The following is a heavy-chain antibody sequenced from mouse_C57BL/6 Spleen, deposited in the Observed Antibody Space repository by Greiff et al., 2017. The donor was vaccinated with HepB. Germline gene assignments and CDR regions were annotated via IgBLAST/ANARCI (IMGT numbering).Heavy chain of an antibody. CDR3: ARAYYCSDPYAY. Sequence: VQLQQSGPELVKPGASVKMSCKASGYTFTDYNMHWVKQSHGKSLEWIGYINPNNGGTSYNQKFKGKATLTVNKSSSPAYMELRSLTSEDSAVYYCARAYYCSDPYAYWGQGTLVTVSA. V-gene: IGHV1-22*01. CDR1: GYTFTDYN. D-gene: IGHD2-10*01. CDR2: INPNNGGT. J-gene: IGHJ3*01.